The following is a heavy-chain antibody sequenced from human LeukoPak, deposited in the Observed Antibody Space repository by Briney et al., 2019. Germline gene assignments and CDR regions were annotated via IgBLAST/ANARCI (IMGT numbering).Heavy chain of an antibody. CDR1: GGTFSSYA. J-gene: IGHJ5*02. CDR3: ARDCSSTSCFNWFDP. CDR2: IIPIFGTA. V-gene: IGHV1-69*13. Sequence: SVKVSCKASGGTFSSYAISWVRQAPGQGLEWMGGIIPIFGTANYAQKFQGRVTITADESTSTAYMELSSLRSEDTAAYYCARDCSSTSCFNWFDPWGQGTLVTVSS. D-gene: IGHD2-2*01.